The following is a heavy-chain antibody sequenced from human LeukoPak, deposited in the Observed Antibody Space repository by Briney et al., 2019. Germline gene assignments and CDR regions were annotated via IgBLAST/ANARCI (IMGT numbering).Heavy chain of an antibody. D-gene: IGHD2-15*01. CDR3: ARGHCSGGNCYFYLY. J-gene: IGHJ4*02. CDR2: INHSGST. V-gene: IGHV4-34*01. CDR1: GGSFSGYY. Sequence: SETLSLTCAVYGGSFSGYYWSWIRQPPGKGLEWVWDINHSGSTKYNPSLKSRVTISVETSKKEFSLMLSSVNDADTAVYYCARGHCSGGNCYFYLYWGEGTLVTVSS.